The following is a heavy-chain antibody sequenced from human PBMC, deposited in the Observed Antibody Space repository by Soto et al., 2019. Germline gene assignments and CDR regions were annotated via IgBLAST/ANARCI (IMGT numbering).Heavy chain of an antibody. Sequence: GGSLRLSCAASEFTFTYAWMSWVRQAPGKGLEWVGRIKSKTDGGTTDYAAPVKGRFTISRDESQNTLYLQMNSLKTEDTAVYYCTSLYYGHWGQGTLVTVST. CDR1: EFTFTYAW. CDR2: IKSKTDGGTT. D-gene: IGHD3-16*02. CDR3: TSLYYGH. V-gene: IGHV3-15*01. J-gene: IGHJ4*02.